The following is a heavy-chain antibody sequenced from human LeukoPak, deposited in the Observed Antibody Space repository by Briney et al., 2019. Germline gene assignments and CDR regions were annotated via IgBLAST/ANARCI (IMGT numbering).Heavy chain of an antibody. J-gene: IGHJ4*02. CDR3: AKPQDYGDYVPYDY. CDR2: ISGSGGST. V-gene: IGHV3-23*01. D-gene: IGHD4-17*01. Sequence: PGGSLRLSCAASGFTFSSYAMSWVRQAPGKGLEWVSAISGSGGSTYYADSVKGRFTISRDNSKNTLYLQMNSLRAEDTAVYYCAKPQDYGDYVPYDYWGQGTLVTVSS. CDR1: GFTFSSYA.